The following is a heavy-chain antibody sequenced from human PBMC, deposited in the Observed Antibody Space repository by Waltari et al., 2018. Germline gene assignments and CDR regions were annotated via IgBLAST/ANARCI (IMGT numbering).Heavy chain of an antibody. V-gene: IGHV3-9*01. J-gene: IGHJ4*02. CDR2: ISWNSGSI. Sequence: VQLVESGGGLVQPGRSLRLSCAASGFTFDDYAMHWVRQAPGKGLEWVSGISWNSGSIGYADSVKGRFTISRDNAKNSLYLQMNSLRAEDTALYYCAKEGYSGWTFDYWGQGTLVTVSS. CDR1: GFTFDDYA. D-gene: IGHD6-19*01. CDR3: AKEGYSGWTFDY.